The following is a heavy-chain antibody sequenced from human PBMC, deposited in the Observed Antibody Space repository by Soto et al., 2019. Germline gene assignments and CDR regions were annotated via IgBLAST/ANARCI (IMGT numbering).Heavy chain of an antibody. CDR3: ASLASIAAAGAFDY. J-gene: IGHJ4*02. CDR2: IYYSGST. CDR1: GGSISSSSYY. Sequence: QLQLQESGPGLVKPSETLSLTCTVSGGSISSSSYYWGWIRQPPGKGLEWIGSIYYSGSTYYNPFLNSRVTISVDTSKYQFSLKLSSVTAADTAVYYCASLASIAAAGAFDYWGQGTLVTVSS. D-gene: IGHD6-13*01. V-gene: IGHV4-39*01.